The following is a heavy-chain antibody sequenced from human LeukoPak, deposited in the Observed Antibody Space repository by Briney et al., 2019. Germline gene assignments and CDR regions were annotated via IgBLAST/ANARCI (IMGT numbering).Heavy chain of an antibody. D-gene: IGHD2-21*02. V-gene: IGHV1-2*02. CDR3: ARAVVVTENWFDP. J-gene: IGHJ5*02. CDR1: GYTFTGYY. CDR2: INPNSGGT. Sequence: ASVKVSCKASGYTFTGYYMHWVRQAPGQGLEWMGWINPNSGGTNYAQKFQGRVTMTRDTSISTAYMELSRLRSDDTAVYYCARAVVVTENWFDPWGQGTLVTVSS.